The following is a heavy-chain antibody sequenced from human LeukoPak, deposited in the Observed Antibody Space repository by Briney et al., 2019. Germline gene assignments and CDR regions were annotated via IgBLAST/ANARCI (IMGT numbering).Heavy chain of an antibody. CDR2: IPYDGSNK. Sequence: GTSLRLSCAASGFTFSSYAIHWVRQAPGKGLEWVAVIPYDGSNKYYADSVKGRFTISRENSKNRLYLQMNSLRAEDTAVYYCARAEGYGGELGSWGQGTLVTVSS. V-gene: IGHV3-30*04. J-gene: IGHJ4*02. D-gene: IGHD4-23*01. CDR3: ARAEGYGGELGS. CDR1: GFTFSSYA.